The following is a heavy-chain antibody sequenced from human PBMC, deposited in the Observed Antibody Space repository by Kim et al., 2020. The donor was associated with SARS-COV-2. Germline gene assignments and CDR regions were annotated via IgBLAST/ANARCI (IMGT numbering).Heavy chain of an antibody. CDR3: AKGHSDIVVVPAANADY. Sequence: GGSLRLSCAASGFTFSSYAMSWVRQAPGKGLEWVSAISGSGGSTYYADSVKGRFTISRDNSKNTLYLQMNSLRAEDTAVYYCAKGHSDIVVVPAANADYWGQGTLVTVSS. D-gene: IGHD2-2*01. V-gene: IGHV3-23*01. CDR2: ISGSGGST. CDR1: GFTFSSYA. J-gene: IGHJ4*02.